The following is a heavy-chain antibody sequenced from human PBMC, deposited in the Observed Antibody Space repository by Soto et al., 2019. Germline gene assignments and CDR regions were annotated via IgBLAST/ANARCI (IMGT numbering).Heavy chain of an antibody. J-gene: IGHJ6*02. V-gene: IGHV3-23*01. Sequence: LSPSCVASGFTFANYAMSWVSEAPGKGLEWVSAIHGSVGTTYNSHFEKGRVTSSSYNYKNTVLSQMNELRVYDAVEFFFANERRAIVGVPAGGCYAMDVCRQGTTVAVSS. CDR1: GFTFANYA. CDR3: ANERRAIVGVPAGGCYAMDV. CDR2: IHGSVGTT. D-gene: IGHD3-3*01.